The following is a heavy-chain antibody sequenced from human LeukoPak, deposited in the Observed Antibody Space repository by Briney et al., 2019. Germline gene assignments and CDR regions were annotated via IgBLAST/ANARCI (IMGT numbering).Heavy chain of an antibody. CDR3: ARSTMSNVFDI. V-gene: IGHV3-74*01. D-gene: IGHD5/OR15-5a*01. CDR1: GFTFSSYW. J-gene: IGHJ3*02. Sequence: GGSLRLSCAASGFTFSSYWMHWVRQAPGKGLVWVSRIKSDGSSTSYADSVKGRFTISRDNAKNTLYLQMNSLRAEDTAVYCCARSTMSNVFDIWGQGTMVTVSS. CDR2: IKSDGSST.